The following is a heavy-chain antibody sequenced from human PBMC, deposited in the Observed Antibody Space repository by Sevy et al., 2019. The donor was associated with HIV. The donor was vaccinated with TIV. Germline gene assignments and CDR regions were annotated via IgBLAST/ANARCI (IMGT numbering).Heavy chain of an antibody. V-gene: IGHV1-69*13. Sequence: ASVKVSCKASGGTFSSYAISWVRQAPGQGLEWMGGIIPIFGTANDAQKFQGRVTITADESTSTAYMELSSLRSEDTAVYYCARRLGYSSNIFDYWGQGTLVTVSS. D-gene: IGHD6-13*01. CDR3: ARRLGYSSNIFDY. CDR2: IIPIFGTA. CDR1: GGTFSSYA. J-gene: IGHJ4*02.